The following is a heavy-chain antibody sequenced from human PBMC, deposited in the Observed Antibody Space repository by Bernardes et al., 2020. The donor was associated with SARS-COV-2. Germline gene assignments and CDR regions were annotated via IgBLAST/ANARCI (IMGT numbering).Heavy chain of an antibody. CDR3: ARSGGETSSFGLDV. CDR2: IHNSGTT. D-gene: IGHD3-16*01. CDR1: GGFVSSSDDY. J-gene: IGHJ6*02. V-gene: IGHV4-39*01. Sequence: SEPLSLTCSVSGGFVSSSDDYWGWLRQPPGKGLEWIGSIHNSGTTFYSPSLKSRVTISGDTSKKQFSLKLTSVTAADTAVYYCARSGGETSSFGLDVWGQGTTVTVSS.